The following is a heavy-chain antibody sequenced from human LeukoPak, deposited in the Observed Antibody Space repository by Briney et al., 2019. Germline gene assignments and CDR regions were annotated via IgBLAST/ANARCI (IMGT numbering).Heavy chain of an antibody. V-gene: IGHV4-31*03. CDR2: IYYSGST. CDR3: ARAYCSSTSCPHFDY. Sequence: SETLSLTCTVSGGSISSGGYYGSWIRQHPGKDLEWIGYIYYSGSTYYNPFLKSRVTISVDTSKNQFSLKLSSVTAADTAVYYCARAYCSSTSCPHFDYWGQGTLVTVSS. D-gene: IGHD2-2*01. J-gene: IGHJ4*02. CDR1: GGSISSGGYY.